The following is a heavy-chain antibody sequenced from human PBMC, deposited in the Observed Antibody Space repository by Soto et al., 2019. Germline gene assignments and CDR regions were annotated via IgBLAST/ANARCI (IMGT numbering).Heavy chain of an antibody. Sequence: QVQLVQSGAEVKKPGSSVKVSCKASGGTFSDYAISWVRQAPGHGLEWMGGLIPVFGSTHYAQSVQGRLTITANPSSTAAYMELSILRSDDTAVYYCARSIGSSSFYFDFWGPGTQVTVSS. V-gene: IGHV1-69*01. D-gene: IGHD6-6*01. CDR2: LIPVFGST. CDR1: GGTFSDYA. CDR3: ARSIGSSSFYFDF. J-gene: IGHJ4*02.